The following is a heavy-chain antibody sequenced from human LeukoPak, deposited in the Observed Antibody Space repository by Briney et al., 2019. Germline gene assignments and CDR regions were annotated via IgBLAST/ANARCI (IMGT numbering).Heavy chain of an antibody. CDR3: ARDPWYYDFWSGYYRRGYYFDY. Sequence: SETLSLTCTVSGGSISSHYWSWIRQPPGKGLEWIGYIYYSGSTNYNPSLKSRVTISVDTSENQFSLKLSSVTAADTAVYYCARDPWYYDFWSGYYRRGYYFDYWGQGTLVTVSS. CDR2: IYYSGST. D-gene: IGHD3-3*01. CDR1: GGSISSHY. V-gene: IGHV4-59*11. J-gene: IGHJ4*02.